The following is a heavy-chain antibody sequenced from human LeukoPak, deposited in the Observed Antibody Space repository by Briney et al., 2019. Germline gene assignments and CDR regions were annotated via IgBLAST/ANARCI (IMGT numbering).Heavy chain of an antibody. CDR1: GFTFSSYW. D-gene: IGHD3-22*01. Sequence: GGSLRLSCAASGFTFSSYWMSWVRQAPGKGLEWVANIKQDGSEKYYVDSVKGRFTISRDNAKNSLYLQMNSLRAEDTAVYYCAREVVPDYYDSSGYYDYWGQGTLVTVSS. J-gene: IGHJ4*02. V-gene: IGHV3-7*01. CDR2: IKQDGSEK. CDR3: AREVVPDYYDSSGYYDY.